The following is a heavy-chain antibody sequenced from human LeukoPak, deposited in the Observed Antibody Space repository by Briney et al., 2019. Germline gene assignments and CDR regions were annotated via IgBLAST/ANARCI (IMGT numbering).Heavy chain of an antibody. Sequence: GGSLRLSCAASGFTFSTYAMNWVRQAPGKGLEWVSTLSGGGDTTYYADSVKGRFTISRDNSKNTLYLQVGSLRAEDTALYYCAKSYDFWSGNFDYWGQGTLVTVSS. V-gene: IGHV3-23*01. D-gene: IGHD3-3*01. CDR1: GFTFSTYA. CDR3: AKSYDFWSGNFDY. J-gene: IGHJ4*02. CDR2: LSGGGDTT.